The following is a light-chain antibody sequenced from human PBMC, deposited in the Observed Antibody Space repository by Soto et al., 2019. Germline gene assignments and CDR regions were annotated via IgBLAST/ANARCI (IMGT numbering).Light chain of an antibody. CDR2: AAS. Sequence: DIQMTQSPSSLSASVGDRVTITCRARQSISNYLNWYQLKPGKVPKPLIYAASTLKTGVPSRFSGSGSGTDFTLTISSLQPDDSASYYCQQSYSSWATFGGGTKVEIK. CDR3: QQSYSSWAT. CDR1: QSISNY. J-gene: IGKJ4*01. V-gene: IGKV1-39*01.